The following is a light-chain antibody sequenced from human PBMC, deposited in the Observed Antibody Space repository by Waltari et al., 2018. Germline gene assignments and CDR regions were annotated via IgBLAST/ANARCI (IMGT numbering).Light chain of an antibody. CDR1: SSDVGNYNS. V-gene: IGLV2-14*03. CDR2: DVS. CDR3: SSQSSDNIVL. Sequence: QSALTQPASVSGSPGQSITISCTGTSSDVGNYNSVSWYQDHPGQGPKVIIYDVSDRPSGVSARFSGSKSGNTASLTISGLQAEDEAEYYCSSQSSDNIVLFGGGTRVTVL. J-gene: IGLJ3*02.